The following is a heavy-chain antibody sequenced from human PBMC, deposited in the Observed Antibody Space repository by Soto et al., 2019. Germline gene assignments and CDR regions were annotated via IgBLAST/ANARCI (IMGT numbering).Heavy chain of an antibody. D-gene: IGHD5-18*01. CDR1: GFTFSSYA. Sequence: GGSLRLSCAASGFTFSSYAMHWVRQAPGKGLEWVAVISYDGSNKYYADSVKGRFTISRDNSKNTLYLQMNSLRAEDTAVYYCARDTYSYGDRFDDWGQGTLVTVSS. J-gene: IGHJ4*02. CDR3: ARDTYSYGDRFDD. CDR2: ISYDGSNK. V-gene: IGHV3-30-3*01.